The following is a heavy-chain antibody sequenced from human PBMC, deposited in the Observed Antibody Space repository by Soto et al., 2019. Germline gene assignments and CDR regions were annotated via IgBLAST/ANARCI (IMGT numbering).Heavy chain of an antibody. J-gene: IGHJ6*03. V-gene: IGHV4-39*01. CDR1: GGSISSSSYY. Sequence: SETLSLTCTVSGGSISSSSYYWGWIRQPPGKGLEWIGSIYYSGSTYYNPSLKSRVTISVDTSKNQFSLEMSSVTAADTAVYYCARLDYYYMDVWGKGTTVTVSS. CDR3: ARLDYYYMDV. CDR2: IYYSGST.